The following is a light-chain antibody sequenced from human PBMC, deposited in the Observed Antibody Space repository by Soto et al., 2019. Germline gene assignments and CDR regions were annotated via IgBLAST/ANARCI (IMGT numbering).Light chain of an antibody. J-gene: IGLJ2*01. CDR1: SSDVGGYGY. CDR3: SSYAGINTDVV. CDR2: EVT. Sequence: QSALTQPPSASGSPGQSVTISCTGTSSDVGGYGYVSWYQQHPGKAPKLMIFEVTKRASGVPNRFSGSKSGNTASLTAAGLQAEDEADYYCSSYAGINTDVVFGGGTKLTVL. V-gene: IGLV2-8*01.